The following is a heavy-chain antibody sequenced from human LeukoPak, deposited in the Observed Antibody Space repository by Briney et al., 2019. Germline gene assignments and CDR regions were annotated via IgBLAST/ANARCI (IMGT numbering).Heavy chain of an antibody. Sequence: GGSLRLSCAASGFTFRSYSMNWVRQAPGKGMEWVSSISSSSYIYYADSVKCRFTISRDNAKNSLYLQMNSLRAEDTAVYYCARPRGVDTAMVNYWGQGTLVTVSS. V-gene: IGHV3-21*01. CDR3: ARPRGVDTAMVNY. J-gene: IGHJ4*02. D-gene: IGHD5-18*01. CDR2: ISSSSYI. CDR1: GFTFRSYS.